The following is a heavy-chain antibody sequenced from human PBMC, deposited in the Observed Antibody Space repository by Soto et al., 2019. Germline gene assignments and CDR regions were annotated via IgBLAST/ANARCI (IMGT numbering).Heavy chain of an antibody. CDR1: GGSISSGGYY. V-gene: IGHV4-31*03. CDR2: IYYSGST. J-gene: IGHJ6*02. D-gene: IGHD3-22*01. Sequence: SETLSLTCTVSGGSISSGGYYWSWIRQHPGKGLEWIGYIYYSGSTYYNPSLKSRVTISVDTSKNQFSLKLSSVTAADTAVYYCARAGGYYDSSGYTLDYGMDVSGQGTTVTVSS. CDR3: ARAGGYYDSSGYTLDYGMDV.